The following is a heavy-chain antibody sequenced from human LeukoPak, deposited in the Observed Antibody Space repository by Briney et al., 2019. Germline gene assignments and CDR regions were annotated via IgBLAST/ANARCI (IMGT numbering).Heavy chain of an antibody. CDR1: GFSFTNFW. CDR3: ARGDAFSGDH. CDR2: IHPEGNEK. Sequence: GGSLRLSCAVSGFSFTNFWMSWVRQAPGRGLEWVANIHPEGNEKYHVESVKRRFTISRDNTKNLLFLQMNGLRVEDTAVYYCARGDAFSGDHWGQGTLVTVSS. V-gene: IGHV3-7*04. J-gene: IGHJ4*02.